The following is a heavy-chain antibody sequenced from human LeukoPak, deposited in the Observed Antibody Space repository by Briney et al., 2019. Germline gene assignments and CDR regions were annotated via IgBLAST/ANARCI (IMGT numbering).Heavy chain of an antibody. CDR1: GFTVSSNY. D-gene: IGHD4-17*01. CDR2: IYSSGST. Sequence: PGGSLRLSCAASGFTVSSNYMSWVRQAPGKGLEWVSVIYSSGSTYYADSVKGRFTISRDNAKNSLYLQMNSLRAEDTAVYYCARVPKTTVTTVYFDYWGQGTLVTVSS. J-gene: IGHJ4*02. V-gene: IGHV3-53*01. CDR3: ARVPKTTVTTVYFDY.